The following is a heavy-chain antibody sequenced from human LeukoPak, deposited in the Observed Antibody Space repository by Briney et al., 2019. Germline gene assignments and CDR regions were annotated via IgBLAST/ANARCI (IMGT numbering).Heavy chain of an antibody. CDR3: ATNYFDSSGYYDGLGH. V-gene: IGHV4-59*01. Sequence: PSETLSLTCAVSGGSISSYFWHWIRQPPGKGLEWIGYISYSGGTIYNPSLKKRVTISRDTSKNQFSLKLSSVTAADTAVYYCATNYFDSSGYYDGLGHWGQGALVTVSS. CDR2: ISYSGGT. D-gene: IGHD3-22*01. CDR1: GGSISSYF. J-gene: IGHJ4*02.